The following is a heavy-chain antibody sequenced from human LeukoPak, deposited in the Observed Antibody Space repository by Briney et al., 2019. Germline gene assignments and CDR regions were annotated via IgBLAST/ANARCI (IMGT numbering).Heavy chain of an antibody. Sequence: SETLSLTCTVSGGSITGYYWSWIRQPPGKGLEWIGYISYSGSTNYNPSLKSRVTISVDTSKNQFSLKLRSVTAADTAVYYCARSYSSSWYEYFQHWGQGSLVTVSS. V-gene: IGHV4-59*01. CDR1: GGSITGYY. CDR3: ARSYSSSWYEYFQH. J-gene: IGHJ1*01. D-gene: IGHD6-13*01. CDR2: ISYSGST.